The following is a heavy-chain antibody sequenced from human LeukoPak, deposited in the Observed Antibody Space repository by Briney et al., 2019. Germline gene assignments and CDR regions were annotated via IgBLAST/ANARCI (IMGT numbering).Heavy chain of an antibody. CDR1: GFIVSSKY. CDR3: ARDGYCSSTSCSLDYFDY. Sequence: GGSLRLSCAASGFIVSSKYMSWVRQAPGKGLEWVSVIYSGGSTYYAASVEGRFTISRDNSKNTVYLQMNSLRVEDTAVYYCARDGYCSSTSCSLDYFDYWGQGTLVTASS. D-gene: IGHD2-2*03. CDR2: IYSGGST. V-gene: IGHV3-53*01. J-gene: IGHJ4*02.